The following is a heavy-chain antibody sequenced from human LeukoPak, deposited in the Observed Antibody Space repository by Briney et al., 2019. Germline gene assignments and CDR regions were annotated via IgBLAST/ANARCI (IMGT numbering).Heavy chain of an antibody. D-gene: IGHD5-18*01. CDR1: GGSISSYY. Sequence: PLETLSLTCTVSGGSISSYYWSWIRQPPGKGLESIGYIYYSGSTNYNTSLKSRVNISVDTSKNQFSLKLRPVTAADTAVYYCVRYSASARWFDPWGQGTLVTVSS. CDR2: IYYSGST. J-gene: IGHJ5*02. V-gene: IGHV4-59*01. CDR3: VRYSASARWFDP.